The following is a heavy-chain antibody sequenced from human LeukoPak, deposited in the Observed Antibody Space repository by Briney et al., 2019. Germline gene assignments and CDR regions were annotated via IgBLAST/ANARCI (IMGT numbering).Heavy chain of an antibody. CDR1: GGSINSGSYY. J-gene: IGHJ3*02. V-gene: IGHV4-39*07. CDR3: ARGPFYYESHAFDI. Sequence: SQTLSLTCTVSGGSINSGSYYWSWIRQPPGKGLEWIGEINHSGSTNYNPSLKSRVTISVDTSKNQFSLKLSSVTAADTAVYYCARGPFYYESHAFDIWGQGTMVTVSS. CDR2: INHSGST. D-gene: IGHD3-22*01.